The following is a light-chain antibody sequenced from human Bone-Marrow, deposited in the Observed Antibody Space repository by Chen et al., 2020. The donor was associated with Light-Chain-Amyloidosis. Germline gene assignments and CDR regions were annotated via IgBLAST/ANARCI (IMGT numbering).Light chain of an antibody. CDR2: EVT. J-gene: IGLJ1*01. CDR1: SSDVGGDNH. V-gene: IGLV2-14*01. Sequence: QSALTQPASVSGSPGQLITISCTGTSSDVGGDNHVSWYQQHPDKAPKLMIYEVTNRPSWVPDRFSGSKSDNTASLTISGLQIEDEADYFCSSYTITNTLVFGSGTRVTVL. CDR3: SSYTITNTLV.